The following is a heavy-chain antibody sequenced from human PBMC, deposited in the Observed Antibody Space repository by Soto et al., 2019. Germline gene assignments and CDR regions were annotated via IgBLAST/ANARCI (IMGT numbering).Heavy chain of an antibody. CDR2: MKPNSGNT. CDR3: ARSVAHYYYYYGMDV. J-gene: IGHJ6*02. D-gene: IGHD6-19*01. Sequence: QVQLVQSGAEVKKPGASVKVSCKASGYTFTSYDINWVRQATGQGLEWMGWMKPNSGNTGYAQKFQGRVTMTRNTSISTAYMELSSLRSEDTAVYYCARSVAHYYYYYGMDVWGQGTTVTVSS. CDR1: GYTFTSYD. V-gene: IGHV1-8*01.